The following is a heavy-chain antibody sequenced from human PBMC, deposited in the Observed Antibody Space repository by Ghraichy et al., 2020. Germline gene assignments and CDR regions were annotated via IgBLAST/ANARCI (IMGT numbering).Heavy chain of an antibody. D-gene: IGHD2-2*01. Sequence: GESLNISCSASGFTFNRYAMHWVRQAPGKGLEYVSATNSNGVSTNYADSVLGRFTISRDNSKNTLYLQLSSLRIEDTALYYCARSTRYYYYYGMDVWGQVTTVTVSS. CDR3: ARSTRYYYYYGMDV. J-gene: IGHJ6*02. CDR2: TNSNGVST. V-gene: IGHV3-64D*06. CDR1: GFTFNRYA.